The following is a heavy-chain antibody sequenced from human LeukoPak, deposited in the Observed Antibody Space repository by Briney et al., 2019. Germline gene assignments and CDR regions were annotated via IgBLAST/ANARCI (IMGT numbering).Heavy chain of an antibody. CDR2: INHVGHT. CDR3: ARDHGSQDSGAWYVFDY. V-gene: IGHV3-23*01. J-gene: IGHJ4*02. Sequence: PGVSLRLSCAACGFTFNHYAMSWVRQAPGKGLEWVSGINHVGHTFYADSVKGRFTISRDNSQNTLFLQMNSLRADDTAKYFCARDHGSQDSGAWYVFDYWGRGTLVTVSS. D-gene: IGHD6-19*01. CDR1: GFTFNHYA.